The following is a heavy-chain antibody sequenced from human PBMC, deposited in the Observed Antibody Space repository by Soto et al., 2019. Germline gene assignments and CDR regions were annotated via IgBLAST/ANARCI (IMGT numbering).Heavy chain of an antibody. J-gene: IGHJ4*02. CDR3: ARDGPRALVDY. Sequence: QVQLVQSGAEVKKPWSSVKVSCKASESTFSSYAISWVRQAPGQGLEWMGGIIPIFGTANYAQKFQSRVTITEDESTSTAYMELRSLRSEDTAVYYCARDGPRALVDYWGQGTLVTVSS. V-gene: IGHV1-69*12. CDR1: ESTFSSYA. CDR2: IIPIFGTA. D-gene: IGHD2-8*02.